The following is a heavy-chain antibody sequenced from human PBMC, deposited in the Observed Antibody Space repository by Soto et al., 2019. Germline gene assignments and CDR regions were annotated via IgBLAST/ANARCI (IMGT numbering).Heavy chain of an antibody. CDR3: ARAYGGNDYYYYGMDV. CDR1: GGSISSGDYY. J-gene: IGHJ6*02. V-gene: IGHV4-30-4*01. D-gene: IGHD4-17*01. CDR2: IYYSGST. Sequence: QVQLQESGPGLVKPSQTLSLTCTVSGGSISSGDYYWSWIRQPPGKGLEWIGYIYYSGSTYYNPSPKSRVTISVDTSKNQFSLKLSSVTAADTAVYYCARAYGGNDYYYYGMDVWGQGTTVTVSS.